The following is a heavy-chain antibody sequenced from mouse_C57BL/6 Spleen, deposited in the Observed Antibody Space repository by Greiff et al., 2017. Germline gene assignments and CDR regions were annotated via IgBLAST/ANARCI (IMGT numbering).Heavy chain of an antibody. V-gene: IGHV5-6*02. Sequence: DVKLVESGGDLVKPGGSLKLSCAASGFTFSSYGMSWVRQTPDKRLEWVATISSGGSYTYYPDSVKGRFTISRDNAKNTLYLQMSSLKSEDTAMYYCARASYGSSRMDYWGQGTSVTVSS. CDR2: ISSGGSYT. CDR1: GFTFSSYG. D-gene: IGHD1-1*01. CDR3: ARASYGSSRMDY. J-gene: IGHJ4*01.